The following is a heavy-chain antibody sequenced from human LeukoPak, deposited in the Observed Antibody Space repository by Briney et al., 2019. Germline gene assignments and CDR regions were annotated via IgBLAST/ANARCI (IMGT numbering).Heavy chain of an antibody. CDR3: ASSIAARPYYYYYYMDV. Sequence: SETLSLTCAVYGGSFSGYYWSWIRQPPGKGLEWIGEVNHSGSTNYNPSLKSRVTISVDTSKNQFSLKLSSVTAADTAVYYCASSIAARPYYYYYYMDVWGKGTTVTVSS. CDR1: GGSFSGYY. CDR2: VNHSGST. V-gene: IGHV4-34*01. J-gene: IGHJ6*03. D-gene: IGHD6-6*01.